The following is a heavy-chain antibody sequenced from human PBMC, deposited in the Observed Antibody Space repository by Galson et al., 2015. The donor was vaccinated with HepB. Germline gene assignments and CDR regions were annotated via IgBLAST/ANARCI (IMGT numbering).Heavy chain of an antibody. Sequence: SLRLSCAASGFTFSGYAMNWVRQAPGKGLEWVSTISGSGGSTYYADSVKGRFTISRDNSKNTLYLQINSLRAEGTAVYYCAKDKSGLWNHKDAFDIWGQGTMVTVSS. CDR1: GFTFSGYA. J-gene: IGHJ3*02. V-gene: IGHV3-23*01. D-gene: IGHD5-18*01. CDR2: ISGSGGST. CDR3: AKDKSGLWNHKDAFDI.